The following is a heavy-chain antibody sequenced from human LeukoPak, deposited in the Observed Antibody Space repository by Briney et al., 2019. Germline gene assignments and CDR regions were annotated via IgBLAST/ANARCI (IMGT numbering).Heavy chain of an antibody. D-gene: IGHD3-10*01. CDR3: ARRDYYGSGSPDF. CDR2: ISGSGGST. J-gene: IGHJ4*02. V-gene: IGHV3-23*01. Sequence: GGSLRHSCAASGFTFSSYAMRWVRPAPGKGLEWVSAISGSGGSTYYADSVKGRFTISRDNAKKSLYLQMNSLRAEDTALYYCARRDYYGSGSPDFWGQGTLVTVSS. CDR1: GFTFSSYA.